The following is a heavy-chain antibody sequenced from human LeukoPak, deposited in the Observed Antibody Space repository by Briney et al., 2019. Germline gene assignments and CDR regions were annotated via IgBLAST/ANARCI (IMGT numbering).Heavy chain of an antibody. CDR1: GDTFSSYI. CDR2: IIPILGIA. V-gene: IGHV1-69*02. J-gene: IGHJ4*02. Sequence: SVKVSCKASGDTFSSYIFSWVRQAPGQGLEWMGRIIPILGIANYAQKFQGRVTMTADKSTSTAYMELSSLRSEDTGVYYCASTYSSSSGASFDYWGQGTLVTVSS. CDR3: ASTYSSSSGASFDY. D-gene: IGHD6-6*01.